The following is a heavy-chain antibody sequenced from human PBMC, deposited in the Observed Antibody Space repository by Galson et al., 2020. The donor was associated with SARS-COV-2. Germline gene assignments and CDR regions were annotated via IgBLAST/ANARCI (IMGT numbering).Heavy chain of an antibody. CDR3: VKDGRGCTSSRCYTGGYYFDL. J-gene: IGHJ4*02. V-gene: IGHV3-30*02. CDR1: GFTFNLYA. CDR2: IRYDGSKE. Sequence: GESLKISCAASGFTFNLYAMHWVRQAPGKGLEWVAFIRYDGSKEKYADSVEGRFTISRDNSRSTLFLQMNSLRAEDTAVYHCVKDGRGCTSSRCYTGGYYFDLWGQGTQVTVSS. D-gene: IGHD2-2*02.